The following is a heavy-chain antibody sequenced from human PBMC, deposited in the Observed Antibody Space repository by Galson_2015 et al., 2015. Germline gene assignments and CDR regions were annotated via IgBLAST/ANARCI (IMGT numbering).Heavy chain of an antibody. CDR1: EFTFSSYY. J-gene: IGHJ4*02. CDR2: ISSTTTYI. D-gene: IGHD3-3*01. CDR3: ARQILDYDFWSGYYPTNFDY. V-gene: IGHV3-21*01. Sequence: SLRLSCAASEFTFSSYYMSWVRQAPGKGLEWVSSISSTTTYIYYADSVKGRFTIPRDNAKNSLYLQMNSLGAEDTAVYYCARQILDYDFWSGYYPTNFDYWGQGTLVTVSS.